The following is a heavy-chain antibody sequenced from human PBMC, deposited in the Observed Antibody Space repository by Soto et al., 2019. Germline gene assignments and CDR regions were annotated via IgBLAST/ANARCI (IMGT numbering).Heavy chain of an antibody. CDR2: INSDGSRT. J-gene: IGHJ3*02. Sequence: GGSLRLSCAASGFTFSSYWMHWVRQAPGKGLVWVSRINSDGSRTNYADSVRGRFTISRDNAKNTLYLQMNSLRAEETAVYYCARGVRGAYGLDIWGQGTMVTVSS. CDR3: ARGVRGAYGLDI. V-gene: IGHV3-74*01. CDR1: GFTFSSYW. D-gene: IGHD2-21*01.